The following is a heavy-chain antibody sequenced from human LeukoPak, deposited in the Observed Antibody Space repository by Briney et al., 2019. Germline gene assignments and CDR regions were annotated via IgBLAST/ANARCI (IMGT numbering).Heavy chain of an antibody. CDR2: INPNSSGT. J-gene: IGHJ4*02. CDR1: GYTFTGYY. CDR3: ARVRFKQQLDFDY. Sequence: ASVKVSCKASGYTFTGYYMHWVRQAPGQGLEWMGWINPNSSGTNYAQKFQGRVTMTRDTSISTAYMELSRLRSDDTAVYYCARVRFKQQLDFDYWGQGTLVTVSS. D-gene: IGHD6-13*01. V-gene: IGHV1-2*02.